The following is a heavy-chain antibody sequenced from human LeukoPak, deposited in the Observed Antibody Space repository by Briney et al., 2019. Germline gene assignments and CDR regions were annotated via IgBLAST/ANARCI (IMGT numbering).Heavy chain of an antibody. CDR1: GGSINSYY. J-gene: IGHJ4*02. CDR2: IYDSGST. Sequence: SETLSLTCTVSGGSINSYYWSWIRQPPGKGLEWIGYIYDSGSTNYNPSLKSRVTISVDTSKNQFSLKLSSVTAADTAVYYCARESGSYSSSYRFDSWGQGTLVTVSS. V-gene: IGHV4-59*01. CDR3: ARESGSYSSSYRFDS. D-gene: IGHD6-6*01.